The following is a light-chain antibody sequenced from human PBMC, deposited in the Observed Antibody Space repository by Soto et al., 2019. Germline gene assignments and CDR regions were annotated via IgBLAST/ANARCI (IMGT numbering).Light chain of an antibody. CDR1: SSNIATKS. V-gene: IGLV1-44*01. J-gene: IGLJ1*01. CDR2: SNS. CDR3: AAWDDSLNARYV. Sequence: QSALTQPPSASGTPGQRVTISCSGSSSNIATKSVNWYQQLPGTAPKLLIYSNSQRSSGVPDRFSGSKSGTSASLAIRGLQSEDEVDYYCAAWDDSLNARYVFGTGTKVTVL.